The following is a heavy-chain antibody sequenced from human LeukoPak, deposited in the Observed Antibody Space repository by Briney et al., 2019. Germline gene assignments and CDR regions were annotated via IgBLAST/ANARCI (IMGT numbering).Heavy chain of an antibody. D-gene: IGHD3-16*01. J-gene: IGHJ4*02. Sequence: SVKVSCKASGGTFNSYAISWVRQAPGQGLEWMGRIIPILGIANYAQKFQGRVTITADKSTSTAHMELSSLRSEDTAVYYCARSITSVDYWGQGTLVTVSS. CDR2: IIPILGIA. V-gene: IGHV1-69*04. CDR3: ARSITSVDY. CDR1: GGTFNSYA.